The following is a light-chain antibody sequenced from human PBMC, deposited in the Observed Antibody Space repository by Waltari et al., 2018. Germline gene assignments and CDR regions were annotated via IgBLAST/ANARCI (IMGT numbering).Light chain of an antibody. CDR2: AAS. V-gene: IGKV3-20*01. CDR3: QNHERLPAT. Sequence: EIVLTKSPGTLSLSPGERATLSCRASQSIGRYLVWYQQTPGQAPRLLIYAASSRATGIPDRFSCSGSGTDFSITISRLEPEDFAVYYCQNHERLPATFGQGTKVEIK. CDR1: QSIGRY. J-gene: IGKJ1*01.